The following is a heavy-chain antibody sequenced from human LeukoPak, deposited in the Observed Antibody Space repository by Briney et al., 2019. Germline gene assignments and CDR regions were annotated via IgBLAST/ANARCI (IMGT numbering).Heavy chain of an antibody. CDR3: ARGGPTPLFDY. CDR2: INHSGST. Sequence: PSETLSLTCAVYGGSFSGYYWSWIRQPPGKGLEWIGEINHSGSTNYNPSLKSRVTISVDTSKNQFSLKLSSVTAADTAVYYCARGGPTPLFDYWGQGTLVTVSS. J-gene: IGHJ4*02. V-gene: IGHV4-34*01. CDR1: GGSFSGYY.